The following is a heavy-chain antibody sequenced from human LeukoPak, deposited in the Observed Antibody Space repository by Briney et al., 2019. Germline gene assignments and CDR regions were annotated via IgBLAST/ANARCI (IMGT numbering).Heavy chain of an antibody. D-gene: IGHD5-18*01. J-gene: IGHJ5*02. CDR1: GYTFTSYG. CDR2: ISAYNGNT. V-gene: IGHV1-18*01. Sequence: ASVKVSCKASGYTFTSYGISWVRQAPGQGLEWMGWISAYNGNTNYAQKLQGRVTMTTDTSTSAAYMELRSLRSDDTAVYYCARMAYSYETNWFDPWGQGTLVTVSS. CDR3: ARMAYSYETNWFDP.